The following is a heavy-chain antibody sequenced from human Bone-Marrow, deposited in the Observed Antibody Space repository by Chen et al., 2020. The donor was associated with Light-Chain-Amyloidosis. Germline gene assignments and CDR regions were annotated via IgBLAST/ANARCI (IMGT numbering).Heavy chain of an antibody. Sequence: VKKPGESLKISCKGAGEKGPKAGTGWVRQMPGKGLEWMGVIYPDDSDARYSPSFEGQVTISADKSITTAYLQWRSLKASDTAMYYCARRRDGYNFDYWGQGTLVTVSS. CDR2: IYPDDSDA. J-gene: IGHJ4*02. CDR3: ARRRDGYNFDY. V-gene: IGHV5-51*01. CDR1: GEKGPKAG. D-gene: IGHD5-12*01.